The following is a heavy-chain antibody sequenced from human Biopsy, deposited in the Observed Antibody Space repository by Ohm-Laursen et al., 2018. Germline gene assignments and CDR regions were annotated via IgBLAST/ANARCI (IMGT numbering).Heavy chain of an antibody. D-gene: IGHD5-24*01. CDR3: ARAGVGSDGTDSYYYGMDV. V-gene: IGHV1-46*01. Sequence: ASVKVSCKASGNTFATCHIHWARQAPGQGLEWMGVISPSGATTSFSQKFQGRITMTRDTSTGTVYMDLNSLGSEDTAVYYCARAGVGSDGTDSYYYGMDVWGPGTTVTVSS. J-gene: IGHJ6*02. CDR1: GNTFATCH. CDR2: ISPSGATT.